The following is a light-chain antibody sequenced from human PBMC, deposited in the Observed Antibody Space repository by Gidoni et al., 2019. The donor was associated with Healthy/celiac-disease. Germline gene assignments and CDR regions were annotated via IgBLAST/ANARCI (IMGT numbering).Light chain of an antibody. J-gene: IGLJ2*01. V-gene: IGLV3-21*02. Sequence: SYVLTQPPSVSVPPGHTARITCGGHNSGSKSVHWYQHKPGQAPVLVVYDDSDRPSGIPERFSGSNSGNTATLTISRVEAGDEADYYCKVWDSSSDHVVFGGGTKLTVL. CDR2: DDS. CDR3: KVWDSSSDHVV. CDR1: NSGSKS.